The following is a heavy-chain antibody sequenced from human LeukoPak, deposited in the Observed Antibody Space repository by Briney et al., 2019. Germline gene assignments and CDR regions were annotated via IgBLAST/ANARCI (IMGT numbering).Heavy chain of an antibody. CDR2: IYYSGST. CDR1: GGSISSYY. J-gene: IGHJ4*02. Sequence: SETLSLTCTVSGGSISSYYWSWIRQPPGKGLEWIGYIYYSGSTNYNPSLKSRVTISVDTSKNQFSLKLSSVTAADTAVYYCARLHYYDSSGYPYFDYWGQGTLVTVSS. CDR3: ARLHYYDSSGYPYFDY. V-gene: IGHV4-59*08. D-gene: IGHD3-22*01.